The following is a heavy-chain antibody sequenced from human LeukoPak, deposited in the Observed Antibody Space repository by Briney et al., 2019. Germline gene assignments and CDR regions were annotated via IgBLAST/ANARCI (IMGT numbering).Heavy chain of an antibody. J-gene: IGHJ6*02. V-gene: IGHV1-69*01. CDR1: GGTFSSYA. Sequence: SVQVSCQASGGTFSSYAISWVRQAPGQGLEWMGGIIPIFGTANYAQKFQGRVTITADESTSTAYMELSSLRSEDTAVYYCASHDYKDYYYYGMDVWGQGTTVTVPS. CDR3: ASHDYKDYYYYGMDV. CDR2: IIPIFGTA. D-gene: IGHD4-11*01.